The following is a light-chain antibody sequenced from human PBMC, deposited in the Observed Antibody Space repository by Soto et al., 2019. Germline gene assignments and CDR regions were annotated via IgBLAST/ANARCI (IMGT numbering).Light chain of an antibody. CDR1: QSVSNNY. CDR2: GAS. Sequence: IVFTQSLGTLALSPGERATLSCRASQSVSNNYLAWYQQKPGQAPRLLIYGASNRATGIPDRFSGSGSGTDFTLTISRLEPEDFAVYYCQQYGSSGTFGQGTKVDIK. V-gene: IGKV3-20*01. J-gene: IGKJ1*01. CDR3: QQYGSSGT.